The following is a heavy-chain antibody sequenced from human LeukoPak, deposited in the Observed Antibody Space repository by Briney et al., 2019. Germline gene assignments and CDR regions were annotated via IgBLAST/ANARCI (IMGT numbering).Heavy chain of an antibody. CDR3: ARDLGFSSEDL. V-gene: IGHV3-7*01. Sequence: GGSLRLSCAVSGFIFSDHFMSWVRQAPGKGPEWVANIRQDGVAKYYADSVRGRFTISRDNARASVFLQMDSLRAEDTGVYYCARDLGFSSEDLWGQGTLVTVSS. D-gene: IGHD6-19*01. CDR1: GFIFSDHF. CDR2: IRQDGVAK. J-gene: IGHJ4*02.